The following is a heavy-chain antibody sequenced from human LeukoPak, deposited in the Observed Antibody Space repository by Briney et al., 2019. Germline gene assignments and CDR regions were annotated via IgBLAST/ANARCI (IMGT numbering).Heavy chain of an antibody. V-gene: IGHV3-23*01. J-gene: IGHJ4*02. CDR3: AKGFRITDS. Sequence: GGSLRLSCVASGFTFSSSAMTWVRQAPGKGLEWVSSISPSGSSTCYADSVKGRFTISRDNSKNTLYLLMNSLRAEDTAVYYCAKGFRITDSWGQGTLVSVSS. CDR2: ISPSGSST. D-gene: IGHD3-16*01. CDR1: GFTFSSSA.